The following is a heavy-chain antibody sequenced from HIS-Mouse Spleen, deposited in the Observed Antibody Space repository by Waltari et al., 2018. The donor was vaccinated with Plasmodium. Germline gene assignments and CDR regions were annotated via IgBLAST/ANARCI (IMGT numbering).Heavy chain of an antibody. J-gene: IGHJ3*02. Sequence: EVQLVESGGGLIQPGGSLRLSCAASGFTVSSNYMSWVRQAPGKGLEWVSVIYSGGSTYYADSWKGRFTISRDNSKNTLYLQMNSLRAEDTAVYYCARGMKSSSSAFDIWGQGTMVTVSS. CDR3: ARGMKSSSSAFDI. CDR2: IYSGGST. CDR1: GFTVSSNY. V-gene: IGHV3-53*01. D-gene: IGHD6-6*01.